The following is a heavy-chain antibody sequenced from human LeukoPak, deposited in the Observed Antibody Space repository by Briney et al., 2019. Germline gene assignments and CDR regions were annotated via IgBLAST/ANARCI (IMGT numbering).Heavy chain of an antibody. CDR1: GGSISSYY. CDR3: ARGGIYDFWSGYYYYYYMDV. J-gene: IGHJ6*03. CDR2: IYTSGST. D-gene: IGHD3-3*01. V-gene: IGHV4-4*07. Sequence: SETLSLTCTVSGGSISSYYWSWIRRPAGKGLEWIGRIYTSGSTNYNPSLKSRVTMSVDTSKNQFSLKLSSVTAADTAVYYCARGGIYDFWSGYYYYYYMDVWGKGTTVTVSS.